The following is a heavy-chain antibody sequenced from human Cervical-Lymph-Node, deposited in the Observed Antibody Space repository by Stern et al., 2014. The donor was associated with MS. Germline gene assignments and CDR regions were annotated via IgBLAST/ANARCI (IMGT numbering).Heavy chain of an antibody. CDR2: TTWDGHRS. V-gene: IGHV3-43*01. D-gene: IGHD2-2*01. CDR1: GFNFDDYA. Sequence: EVQLEESGGAVVQPGGSLRLSCAATGFNFDDYAIHWVRQVPGKGLEWVALTTWDGHRSEYRKSVKGRFTISRDNSKRSLYLQMNSLTIEDSALYYCVKGDAFYGMDVWGQGATVTVS. J-gene: IGHJ6*02. CDR3: VKGDAFYGMDV.